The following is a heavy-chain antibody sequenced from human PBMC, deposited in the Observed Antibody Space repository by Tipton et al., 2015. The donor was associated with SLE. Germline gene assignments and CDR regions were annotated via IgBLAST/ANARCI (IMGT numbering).Heavy chain of an antibody. CDR2: ISRSSSYI. CDR1: GFTFSSYR. V-gene: IGHV3-21*03. Sequence: GSLRLSCAASGFTFSSYRMNWVRQAPGKGLAWVSSISRSSSYIYYSDSVKGRFTISRDNAKNSLYLQMNSLRAEDTAVYYCARDHRRDGYNWAFDYWGQGTLVTVSS. CDR3: ARDHRRDGYNWAFDY. J-gene: IGHJ4*02. D-gene: IGHD5-24*01.